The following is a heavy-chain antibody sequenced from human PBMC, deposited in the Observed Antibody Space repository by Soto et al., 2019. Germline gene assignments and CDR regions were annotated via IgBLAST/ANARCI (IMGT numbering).Heavy chain of an antibody. Sequence: ASVKVSCKXSGYTFSRYGISWLRQAPGQGLEWMGWISCYDGNTNYAQRFQDRVTLMTDTSTSTAYMEVRSLRSEDTAMYYCARDSIFGVVNGMDVWGQGTTVTVS. J-gene: IGHJ6*02. CDR3: ARDSIFGVVNGMDV. D-gene: IGHD3-3*01. CDR2: ISCYDGNT. CDR1: GYTFSRYG. V-gene: IGHV1-18*04.